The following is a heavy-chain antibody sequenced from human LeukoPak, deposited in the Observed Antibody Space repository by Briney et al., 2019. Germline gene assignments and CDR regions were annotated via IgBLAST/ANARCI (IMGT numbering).Heavy chain of an antibody. CDR1: GGSFSGYY. CDR3: ARQRYGIFDY. Sequence: SETLSLTCAVYGGSFSGYYWSWIRQPPGKGLEWIGEINHSGSTNYNPSLKSRVTISVDTSKNQFSLKLSSVTAADTAVYYCARQRYGIFDYWGQGTLVTVSS. D-gene: IGHD3-9*01. V-gene: IGHV4-34*01. J-gene: IGHJ4*02. CDR2: INHSGST.